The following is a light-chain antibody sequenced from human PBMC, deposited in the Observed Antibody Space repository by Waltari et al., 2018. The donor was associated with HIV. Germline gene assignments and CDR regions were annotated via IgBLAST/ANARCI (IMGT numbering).Light chain of an antibody. Sequence: SYELTQPSSVSVSPGQTARITCPGDALAKKYARWFQPKPGQAPLLVIYKAPQRPSGTPERFSGSSSGTTVTLTISGAQVEFEADFFCYSAAASPVLFGG. V-gene: IGLV3-27*01. CDR3: YSAAASPVL. J-gene: IGLJ2*01. CDR1: ALAKKY. CDR2: KAP.